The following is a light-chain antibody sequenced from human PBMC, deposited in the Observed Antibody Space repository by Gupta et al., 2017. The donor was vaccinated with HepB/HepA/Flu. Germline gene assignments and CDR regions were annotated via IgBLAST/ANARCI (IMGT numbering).Light chain of an antibody. CDR2: GVN. V-gene: IGLV2-11*01. Sequence: QSALTQPRSVSGSPGQSVAISCTGTGSDIGAYNYVSWYQQHPGTAHKLIIYGVNRRPAGVSDRFSASKSGNTASLTISGLQAEDEADYFCCSVARNDAWVFGGGIKVTVL. CDR1: GSDIGAYNY. J-gene: IGLJ3*02. CDR3: CSVARNDAWV.